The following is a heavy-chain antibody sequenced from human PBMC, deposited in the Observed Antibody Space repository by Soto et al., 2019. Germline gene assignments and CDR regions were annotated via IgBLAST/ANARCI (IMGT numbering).Heavy chain of an antibody. CDR3: ARGRASGSYYLLDY. CDR2: INPNSGNI. CDR1: GNTFTSYD. D-gene: IGHD3-10*01. Sequence: ASVKVSCKASGNTFTSYDINWVRQATGHGLEWMGWINPNSGNIGYAQKFQGRVTMTRDTAIRTAYMEVSRLRSDDTAVYYCARGRASGSYYLLDYWGQGTLVTV. V-gene: IGHV1-8*01. J-gene: IGHJ4*02.